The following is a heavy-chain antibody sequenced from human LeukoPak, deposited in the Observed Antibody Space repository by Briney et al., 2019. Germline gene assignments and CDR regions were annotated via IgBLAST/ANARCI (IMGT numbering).Heavy chain of an antibody. Sequence: GASVKVSCKASGGTFSSYAISWVRQAPGQGLEWMGGIIPIFGTANYAQKFQGRVTITTDESTSTAYMELSSLRSDDTAVYYCARGGALYYDFWDWGQGTLVTVSS. D-gene: IGHD3-3*01. J-gene: IGHJ4*02. V-gene: IGHV1-69*05. CDR2: IIPIFGTA. CDR3: ARGGALYYDFWD. CDR1: GGTFSSYA.